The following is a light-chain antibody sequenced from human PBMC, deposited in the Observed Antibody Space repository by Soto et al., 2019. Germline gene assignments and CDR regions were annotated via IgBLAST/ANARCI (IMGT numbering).Light chain of an antibody. J-gene: IGKJ4*01. Sequence: DIQMTQSPSSVSASVGDRVTITCRASQGISSLLAWYQQKPGKAPNLLIYAASSLQSGVPSRFSGIGSGTDFTITISSLQPEDFVTYYCQQTTSFPLTFGGGTKVELK. V-gene: IGKV1-12*01. CDR3: QQTTSFPLT. CDR2: AAS. CDR1: QGISSL.